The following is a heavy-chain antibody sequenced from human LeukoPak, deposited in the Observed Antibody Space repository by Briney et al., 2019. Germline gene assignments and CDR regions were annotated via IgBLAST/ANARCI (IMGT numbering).Heavy chain of an antibody. CDR3: ARVGITIFGVVPNWFDP. J-gene: IGHJ5*02. Sequence: SETLSLTCAVYSGSFSGYYWGWIRQPPGKGLEWIGSIYYSGSTYYNPPLKSRVTISVDTSKNQFSLKLSSVTAADTAVYYCARVGITIFGVVPNWFDPWGQGTLVTVSS. CDR2: IYYSGST. D-gene: IGHD3-3*01. V-gene: IGHV4-34*01. CDR1: SGSFSGYY.